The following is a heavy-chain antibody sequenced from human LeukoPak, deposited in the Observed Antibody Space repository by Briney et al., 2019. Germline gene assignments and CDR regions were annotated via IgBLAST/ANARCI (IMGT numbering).Heavy chain of an antibody. CDR1: GFTFSSYS. D-gene: IGHD6-19*01. Sequence: PGGSLRLSCAASGFTFSSYSMNWVRQPPGKGLEWVSSISSSSSYIYYADSVKGRFTISRGNAKNSLYLQMNSLRAEDTAVYYCARLAVAGTDFDYWGQGTLVTVSS. J-gene: IGHJ4*02. V-gene: IGHV3-21*01. CDR2: ISSSSSYI. CDR3: ARLAVAGTDFDY.